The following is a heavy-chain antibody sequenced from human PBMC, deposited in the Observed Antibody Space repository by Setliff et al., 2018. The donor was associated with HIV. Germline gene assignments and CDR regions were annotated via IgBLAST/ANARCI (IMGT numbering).Heavy chain of an antibody. CDR1: GVSINRTDHY. Sequence: SETLSLTCSVSGVSINRTDHYWGWIRRSPGKRLEWIGSVSQSGSTYYNPSLKSRITISVDRSKNLFSLKLISVTAADQGVYYCARVPVAGANWFDPWGRGTLVTVSS. CDR2: VSQSGST. CDR3: ARVPVAGANWFDP. V-gene: IGHV4-39*01. D-gene: IGHD2-21*01. J-gene: IGHJ5*02.